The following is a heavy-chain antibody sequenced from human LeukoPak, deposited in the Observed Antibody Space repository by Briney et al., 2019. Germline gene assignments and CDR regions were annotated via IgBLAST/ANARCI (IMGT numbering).Heavy chain of an antibody. V-gene: IGHV1-8*01. CDR1: GYTFTTYD. D-gene: IGHD1-26*01. CDR3: ARALEWELLY. J-gene: IGHJ4*02. Sequence: ASVKVSCKAFGYTFTTYDINWVRQATGQGLEWMGWVNPSSGVTRYAQKFQGRVTMTRNTSISTAYMELSSLRSEDTAVYYCARALEWELLYWGQGTLVTVSS. CDR2: VNPSSGVT.